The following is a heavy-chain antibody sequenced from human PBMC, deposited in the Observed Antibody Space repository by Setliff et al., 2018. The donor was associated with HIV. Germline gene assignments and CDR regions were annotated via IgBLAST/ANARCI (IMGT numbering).Heavy chain of an antibody. V-gene: IGHV4-38-2*02. D-gene: IGHD2-15*01. Sequence: PSETLSLTCTVSGYSISSGYYWGWIRQPPGKGLEWIGSIYHSGSTYYNPSLKSRVTITRDTSASTAYMVLSSLRSEDTAVYYCARGFSYCSGGSCYFGYWGQGTLVTVSS. J-gene: IGHJ4*02. CDR1: GYSISSGYY. CDR3: ARGFSYCSGGSCYFGY. CDR2: IYHSGST.